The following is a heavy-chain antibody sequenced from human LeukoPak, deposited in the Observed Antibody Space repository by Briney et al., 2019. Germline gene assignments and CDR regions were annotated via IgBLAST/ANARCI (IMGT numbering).Heavy chain of an antibody. J-gene: IGHJ6*03. V-gene: IGHV3-20*04. D-gene: IGHD3-22*01. CDR2: INWNGGST. CDR1: GFPFDDYG. Sequence: PGGPLRLSCAASGFPFDDYGMSWLRHAPGKALEWVSGINWNGGSTGYADSVKGRFTISRDNAKNHLYLQMNSLRAEDTALYYCARDTSSGYPSYYYYYMDVWGKGTTVTVSS. CDR3: ARDTSSGYPSYYYYYMDV.